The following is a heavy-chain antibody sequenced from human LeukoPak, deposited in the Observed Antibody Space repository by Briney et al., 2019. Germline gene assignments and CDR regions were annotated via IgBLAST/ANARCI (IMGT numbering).Heavy chain of an antibody. CDR2: IKQDGSEK. CDR3: ARDGGGWSTGVDY. V-gene: IGHV3-7*01. D-gene: IGHD2-8*02. J-gene: IGHJ4*02. Sequence: PGGSLRLSCAASGFTFSSYWMSWVRQAPGKGLEWVANIKQDGSEKYYVDSVKGRFTISRDNAKNSLYLQMNSLRAEDTAVYYCARDGGGWSTGVDYWGQGTLVTVSS. CDR1: GFTFSSYW.